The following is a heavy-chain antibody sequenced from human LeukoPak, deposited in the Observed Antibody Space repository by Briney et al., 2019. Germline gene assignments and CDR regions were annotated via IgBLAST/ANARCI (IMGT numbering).Heavy chain of an antibody. D-gene: IGHD2-15*01. CDR3: TTDRGYCSGGSCYALDY. J-gene: IGHJ4*02. V-gene: IGHV3-7*03. Sequence: PGGSLRLSCAASGFIFSNYWMSWVRQAPGKGLEWVANIKQDGSEKFYVDSVKGRFTISRDNAKNSLYLQMNSLKTEDTAVYYCTTDRGYCSGGSCYALDYWGQGTLVTVSS. CDR2: IKQDGSEK. CDR1: GFIFSNYW.